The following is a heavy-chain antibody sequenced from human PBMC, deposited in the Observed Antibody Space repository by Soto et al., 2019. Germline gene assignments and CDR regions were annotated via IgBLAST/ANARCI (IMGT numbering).Heavy chain of an antibody. J-gene: IGHJ4*02. D-gene: IGHD2-2*01. CDR2: ISAYNGNT. CDR3: ARDLGRHCSSTSCYGAPYYFDY. V-gene: IGHV1-18*01. Sequence: GASVKVSCKASGYTFTSYGISWVRQAPGQGLEWMGWISAYNGNTNYAQKLQGRVTMTTDTSTSTAYMELRSLRSDDTAVYYCARDLGRHCSSTSCYGAPYYFDYWGQGTLVTVSS. CDR1: GYTFTSYG.